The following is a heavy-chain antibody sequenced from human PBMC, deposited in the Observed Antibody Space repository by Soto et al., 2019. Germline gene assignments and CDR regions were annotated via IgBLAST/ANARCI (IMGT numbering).Heavy chain of an antibody. Sequence: SETLSLTCAVYGGSFSGYYWSWIRQPPGKGLEWIGEINHSGSTNYNPSLKSRVTISVDTSKNQFSLKLSSVTAADTAVYYCARSEHLSDRYSSGWTDYWGQGTLVTVS. CDR1: GGSFSGYY. V-gene: IGHV4-34*01. CDR3: ARSEHLSDRYSSGWTDY. D-gene: IGHD6-19*01. J-gene: IGHJ4*02. CDR2: INHSGST.